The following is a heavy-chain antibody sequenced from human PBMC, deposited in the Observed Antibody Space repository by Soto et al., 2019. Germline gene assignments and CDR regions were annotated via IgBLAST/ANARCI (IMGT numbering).Heavy chain of an antibody. CDR3: ARDLRGYSRYDYLDY. CDR1: GGSISSGGYY. D-gene: IGHD5-12*01. CDR2: SYYTGSS. V-gene: IGHV4-31*03. J-gene: IGHJ4*02. Sequence: SETLSLTCTVSGGSISSGGYYWSWIRQHPGKGLEWVGYSYYTGSSYYNPSLKSRVTISVDASKNQLSLRLASVTAADTAVYYCARDLRGYSRYDYLDYWGQGIPVTAPQ.